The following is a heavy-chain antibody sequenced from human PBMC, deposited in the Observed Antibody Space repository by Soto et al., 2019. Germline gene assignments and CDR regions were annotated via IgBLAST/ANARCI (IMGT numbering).Heavy chain of an antibody. CDR2: INPSIGNT. Sequence: ASVKVSCKASGYTFSSYAINWVRQAPGQRLEWMGGINPSIGNTKYSQKFQGRVTITRDTSASTAYMELSSLRSEDTAVYYCARGGYYYYYYMDVWGKGTTVTVSS. CDR3: ARGGYYYYYYMDV. J-gene: IGHJ6*03. V-gene: IGHV1-3*01. CDR1: GYTFSSYA.